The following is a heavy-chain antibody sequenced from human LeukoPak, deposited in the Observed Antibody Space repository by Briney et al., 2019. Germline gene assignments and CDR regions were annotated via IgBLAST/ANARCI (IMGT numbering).Heavy chain of an antibody. CDR1: GFTLSSYG. CDR3: AKDLSDPVMVIEP. J-gene: IGHJ5*02. D-gene: IGHD5-18*01. CDR2: ISGSGGST. Sequence: PGGSLRLSCAASGFTLSSYGMSWVRQAPGKGLEWVSGISGSGGSTYYADSVKGRLTISRDNSKNTLYLQMNSLRAEDTAVYYCAKDLSDPVMVIEPWGQGTLVTVSS. V-gene: IGHV3-23*01.